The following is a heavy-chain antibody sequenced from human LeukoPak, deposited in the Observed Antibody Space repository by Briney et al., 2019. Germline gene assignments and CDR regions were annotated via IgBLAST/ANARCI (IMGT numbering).Heavy chain of an antibody. CDR1: GFSFSYYS. V-gene: IGHV3-21*01. J-gene: IGHJ4*02. Sequence: GGSLRLSCVASGFSFSYYSMIWVRQAPGKGLEWVSSISSASNYISYADSLKGRFTISRDNAKTSLYLQINSLRVEDTAVYYCARVDWNDRKYYSDYWGQGTLVTVSS. CDR2: ISSASNYI. CDR3: ARVDWNDRKYYSDY. D-gene: IGHD1-1*01.